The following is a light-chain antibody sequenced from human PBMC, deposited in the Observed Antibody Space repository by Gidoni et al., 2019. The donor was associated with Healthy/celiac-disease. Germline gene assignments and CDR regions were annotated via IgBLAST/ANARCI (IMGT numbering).Light chain of an antibody. V-gene: IGKV1-5*01. Sequence: DIQITQSPSTLSASVGDKVTITCRASQSISSWLAWYQQKPGKDPKLLIYDDSSLESGVPSRFSGSGSGTEFTLTISSLQPDDFATYYCQQYNSWYTFGQGTKLEIK. CDR1: QSISSW. J-gene: IGKJ2*01. CDR2: DDS. CDR3: QQYNSWYT.